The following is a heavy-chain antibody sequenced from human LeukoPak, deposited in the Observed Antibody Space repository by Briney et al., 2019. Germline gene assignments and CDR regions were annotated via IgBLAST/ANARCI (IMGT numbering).Heavy chain of an antibody. D-gene: IGHD1-1*01. Sequence: GGSLRLSCAASGFTFSSYSMSWVRQAPGKGLEWVSSISSSSSCIYFADSVKGRVTISRDNAKNSLFLPMNSLRAVDTPVYYCARDRYNWNDAAGGLDAFDIWGQGTMVTVSS. V-gene: IGHV3-21*01. CDR3: ARDRYNWNDAAGGLDAFDI. CDR1: GFTFSSYS. J-gene: IGHJ3*02. CDR2: ISSSSSCI.